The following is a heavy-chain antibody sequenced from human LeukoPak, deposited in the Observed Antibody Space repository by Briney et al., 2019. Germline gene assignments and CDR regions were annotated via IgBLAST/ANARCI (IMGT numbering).Heavy chain of an antibody. V-gene: IGHV3-48*02. CDR1: GFTFSSHS. Sequence: PGGSLRLSCAASGFTFSSHSMNWVRQAPGKGLEWVSYISSSSSTIYFADSVKGRFTISRDNAKNSLYLQVNSLRDEDTAVYYCTRSLDYWGQGTLVTVSS. CDR3: TRSLDY. CDR2: ISSSSSTI. J-gene: IGHJ4*02. D-gene: IGHD2-15*01.